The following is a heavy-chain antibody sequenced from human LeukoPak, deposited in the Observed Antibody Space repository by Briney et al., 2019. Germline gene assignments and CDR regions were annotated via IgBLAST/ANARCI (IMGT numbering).Heavy chain of an antibody. V-gene: IGHV3-48*04. CDR2: ISSSSSTI. D-gene: IGHD3-10*01. Sequence: GGSLRLSCAASGFTFSSYSMNWVRQAPGKGLEWVSYISSSSSTIYYADSVKGRFTISRDNAKNSLYLQMNSLRAEDTAVYYCARVITMVRGVIVGLDYWGQGTLVTVSS. CDR3: ARVITMVRGVIVGLDY. CDR1: GFTFSSYS. J-gene: IGHJ4*02.